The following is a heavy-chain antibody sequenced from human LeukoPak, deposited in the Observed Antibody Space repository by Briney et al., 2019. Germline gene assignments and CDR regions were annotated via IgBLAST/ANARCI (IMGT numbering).Heavy chain of an antibody. J-gene: IGHJ6*02. CDR3: ARDAGMDSGYRTPSGKNGMDV. Sequence: PGGSLRLSCAASGFTFSSYAMTWVRQAPGKGLEWVSYISSRSSTIYHADSVKGRFTISRDNAKNSLYLQMNSLRDEDTAVYYCARDAGMDSGYRTPSGKNGMDVWGQGTTVTVSS. V-gene: IGHV3-48*02. CDR1: GFTFSSYA. D-gene: IGHD5-12*01. CDR2: ISSRSSTI.